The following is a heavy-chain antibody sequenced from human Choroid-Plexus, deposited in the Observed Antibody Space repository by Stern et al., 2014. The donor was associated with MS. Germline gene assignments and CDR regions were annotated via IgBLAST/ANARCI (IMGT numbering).Heavy chain of an antibody. D-gene: IGHD2-8*01. CDR1: GFTFGSYA. J-gene: IGHJ5*02. V-gene: IGHV3-30*18. CDR3: AKDRQYLTYFFDH. CDR2: LSYDGSNK. Sequence: VQLVESGGGVVQPGRPLRLSCAASGFTFGSYAMHWVRQAPGKGLAWVAGLSYDGSNKYYADSVKGRFAVSRDNSQNTLYMQMSSLRAEDTAVYYCAKDRQYLTYFFDHWGQGSLVTVSS.